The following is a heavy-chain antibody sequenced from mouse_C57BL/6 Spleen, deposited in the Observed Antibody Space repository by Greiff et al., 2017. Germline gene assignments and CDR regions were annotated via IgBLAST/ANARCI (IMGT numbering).Heavy chain of an antibody. J-gene: IGHJ2*01. Sequence: LVESGAELVQPGASVSLSCTASGFNIKDYYMHWVKQRTEQGLEWIGRIDPEDGETKYAPKFQGKATITADTSSNTVYLQLSSLTAEDTAVYYCASIYCYGSSRDYWGQGTTLTVSS. CDR2: IDPEDGET. D-gene: IGHD1-1*01. CDR3: ASIYCYGSSRDY. V-gene: IGHV14-2*01. CDR1: GFNIKDYY.